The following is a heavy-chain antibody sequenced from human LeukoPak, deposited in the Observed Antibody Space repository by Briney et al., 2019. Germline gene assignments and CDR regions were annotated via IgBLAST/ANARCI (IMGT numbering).Heavy chain of an antibody. D-gene: IGHD2-8*01. V-gene: IGHV3-7*01. J-gene: IGHJ4*02. CDR1: GFTFSSYW. CDR2: MQQDGSGK. Sequence: GGSLRLSCAASGFTFSSYWMSWVRQAPGKGLEWVANMQQDGSGKYYVDSVKGRFTISRDNAKNSLYLQMNSLRAEDTAVYYCARDNGRKDDYWGQGTLVTVSS. CDR3: ARDNGRKDDY.